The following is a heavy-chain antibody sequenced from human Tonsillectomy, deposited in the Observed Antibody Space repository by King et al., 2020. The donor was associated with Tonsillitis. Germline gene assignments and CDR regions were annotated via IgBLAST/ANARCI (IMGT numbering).Heavy chain of an antibody. CDR3: IRDSQSYSSSTLGS. J-gene: IGHJ4*02. D-gene: IGHD6-6*01. CDR1: GFTFGDYA. V-gene: IGHV3-49*04. CDR2: IRSKVDGGTT. Sequence: VQLVESGGGLVQPGRSLRLSCTTSGFTFGDYAMSWVRQAPGKGLEWVGFIRSKVDGGTTEYAASVKGRFTISRDDSKSIAYLQMNSLKTEDTAMYYCIRDSQSYSSSTLGSWGQGTLVTVSS.